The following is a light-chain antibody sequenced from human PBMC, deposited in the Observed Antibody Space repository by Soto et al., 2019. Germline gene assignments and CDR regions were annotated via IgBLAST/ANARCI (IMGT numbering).Light chain of an antibody. CDR3: ISYRGSDTSYV. J-gene: IGLJ1*01. V-gene: IGLV2-14*01. CDR1: RSDIGSYNY. CDR2: EVR. Sequence: QSALTQPASGSGSHGQSINISCTGTRSDIGSYNYVAWYQQFPGKTPKLIIYEVRNRPSGVSFRFSGSKSGNTASLTISGLQAEDEADYYCISYRGSDTSYVFGTGTKLTVL.